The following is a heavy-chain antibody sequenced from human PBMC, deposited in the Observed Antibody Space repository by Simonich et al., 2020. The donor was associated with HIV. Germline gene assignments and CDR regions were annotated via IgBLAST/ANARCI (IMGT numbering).Heavy chain of an antibody. CDR3: ARGYDVLTGYLSLDY. J-gene: IGHJ4*02. CDR2: INHRGST. Sequence: QVQLQQWGAGLLKPSETLSLTCAVFGGSFSGYYWTWIRQPPGKGLEWIGEINHRGSTNYNPSLKGRVTISVDTSKNQFSLKLSSVTAADTAVYYCARGYDVLTGYLSLDYWGQGTLVTVSS. CDR1: GGSFSGYY. D-gene: IGHD3-9*01. V-gene: IGHV4-34*01.